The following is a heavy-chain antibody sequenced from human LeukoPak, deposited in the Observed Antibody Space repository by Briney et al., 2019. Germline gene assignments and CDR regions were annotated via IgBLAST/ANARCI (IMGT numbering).Heavy chain of an antibody. Sequence: PSETLSLTCTVSGGSISSYYWSWIRQPPGKGLEWIGYIYYSGSTNYNPSLKSRVTISVDTSKNQFSLKLSSVTAADTAVYYCGRADCGGDCYSYINWYFDLWGRGTLVTVSS. D-gene: IGHD2-21*01. CDR1: GGSISSYY. V-gene: IGHV4-59*01. CDR2: IYYSGST. CDR3: GRADCGGDCYSYINWYFDL. J-gene: IGHJ2*01.